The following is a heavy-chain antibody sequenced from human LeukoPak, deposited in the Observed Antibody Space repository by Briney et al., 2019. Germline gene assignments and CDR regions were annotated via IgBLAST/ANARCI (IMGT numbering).Heavy chain of an antibody. J-gene: IGHJ4*02. CDR3: ARDSVVVVPAAIYYSNYAFDY. Sequence: GGSLRLSCAASGFTFSSYSMNWVRQAPGKGLEWVSSISNSSSYIYYADSVKGRFTISRDNAKNLLYLQMNSLRAEDTAVYYCARDSVVVVPAAIYYSNYAFDYCGQGTLVTVSS. V-gene: IGHV3-21*01. CDR1: GFTFSSYS. D-gene: IGHD2-2*01. CDR2: ISNSSSYI.